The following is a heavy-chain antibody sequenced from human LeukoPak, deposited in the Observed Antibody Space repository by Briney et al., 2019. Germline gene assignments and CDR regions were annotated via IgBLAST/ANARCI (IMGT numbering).Heavy chain of an antibody. CDR2: ISAYNGHT. V-gene: IGHV1-18*01. J-gene: IGHJ4*02. D-gene: IGHD6-19*01. CDR1: GYTFNSYG. Sequence: ASVKVSCKASGYTFNSYGISWVRQAPGQGLEWMGWISAYNGHTNYAQKFQGRVTMTTDTSTSTVYMELSSLRSEDTAVYYCARVNEAVAGNFDYWGQGTLVTVSS. CDR3: ARVNEAVAGNFDY.